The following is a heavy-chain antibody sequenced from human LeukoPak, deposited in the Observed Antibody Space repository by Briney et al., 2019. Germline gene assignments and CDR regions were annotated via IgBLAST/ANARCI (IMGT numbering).Heavy chain of an antibody. V-gene: IGHV3-74*01. CDR3: ARGYYYYYYGMDV. CDR1: GFTFSSYS. CDR2: INSDGSST. Sequence: PGGSLRLSCAASGFTFSSYSMNWVRQAPGKGLVWVSRINSDGSSTSYADSVKGRFTISRDNAKNTLYLQMNSLRAEDTAVYYCARGYYYYYYGMDVWGQGTTVTVSS. J-gene: IGHJ6*02.